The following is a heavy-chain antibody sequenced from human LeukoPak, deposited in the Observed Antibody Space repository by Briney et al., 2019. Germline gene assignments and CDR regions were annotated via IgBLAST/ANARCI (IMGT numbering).Heavy chain of an antibody. V-gene: IGHV3-21*01. J-gene: IGHJ3*02. CDR1: GFTFSSYW. CDR2: ISSSSSYI. D-gene: IGHD2-21*02. Sequence: GGSLRLSCAASGFTFSSYWMSWVRQAPGKGLEWVSSISSSSSYIYYADSVKGRFTIPRDNAKNSLYLQMNSLRAEDTAVYYCARAYCGGDCYNGAFDIWGQGTMVTVSS. CDR3: ARAYCGGDCYNGAFDI.